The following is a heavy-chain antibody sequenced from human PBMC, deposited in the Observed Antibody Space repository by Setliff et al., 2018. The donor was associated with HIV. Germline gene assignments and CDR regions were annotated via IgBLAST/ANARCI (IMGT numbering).Heavy chain of an antibody. Sequence: PGESLKISCKGSGYSLTSYWIAWVRQMPGKGLEWMGIIYPGDSHTRYSPSFQGQVTFSADKSISTAYLQWSSLKASDTAIYYCTRHILAYCAGDCYPLDYWGQGTLVTVSS. CDR2: IYPGDSHT. V-gene: IGHV5-51*01. CDR3: TRHILAYCAGDCYPLDY. D-gene: IGHD2-21*02. J-gene: IGHJ4*02. CDR1: GYSLTSYW.